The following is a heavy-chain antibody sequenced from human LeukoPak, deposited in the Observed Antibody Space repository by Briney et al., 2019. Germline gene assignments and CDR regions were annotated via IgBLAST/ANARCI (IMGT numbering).Heavy chain of an antibody. CDR3: ARSLRYFDWLLPPDAFDI. V-gene: IGHV1-18*01. CDR1: GYTFTSYG. J-gene: IGHJ3*02. Sequence: GASVKVSCKASGYTFTSYGISWVRQAPGQGLEWMGWISAYNGNTNYAQKLQGRVTVTTDTSTSTAYMELRSLRSDDTAVYYCARSLRYFDWLLPPDAFDIWGQGTMVTVSS. CDR2: ISAYNGNT. D-gene: IGHD3-9*01.